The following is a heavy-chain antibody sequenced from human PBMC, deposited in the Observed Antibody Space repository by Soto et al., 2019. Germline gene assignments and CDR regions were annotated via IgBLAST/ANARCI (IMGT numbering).Heavy chain of an antibody. Sequence: ASVKVSCKASGYTFTSYDINWVRQATGQGLEWMGWMNPNSGNTGYAQKFQGRVTMTRNTSISTAYMELSSLRSEDTAVYYCARGVLESSGWYGETSEFDIWGQGTMVNVSS. J-gene: IGHJ3*02. CDR3: ARGVLESSGWYGETSEFDI. CDR1: GYTFTSYD. CDR2: MNPNSGNT. V-gene: IGHV1-8*01. D-gene: IGHD6-19*01.